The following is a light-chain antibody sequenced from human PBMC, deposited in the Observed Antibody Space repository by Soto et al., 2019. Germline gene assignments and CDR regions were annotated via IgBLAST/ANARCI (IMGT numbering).Light chain of an antibody. Sequence: EIVLTQSPGTLSLSPGERATLSCRASQSVSSSYLAWSQQKPGQAPRLLIYGASSRATGIPDRFSGSGSGTDFTLTISSLEPEDFAVYYCQQRSNWPLTFGGGTKVDIK. CDR2: GAS. V-gene: IGKV3D-20*02. J-gene: IGKJ4*01. CDR1: QSVSSSY. CDR3: QQRSNWPLT.